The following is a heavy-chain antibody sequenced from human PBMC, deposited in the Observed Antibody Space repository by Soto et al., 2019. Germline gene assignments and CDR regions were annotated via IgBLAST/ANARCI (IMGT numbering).Heavy chain of an antibody. CDR3: ARVHRLFLEWLEYYFDY. J-gene: IGHJ4*02. D-gene: IGHD3-3*01. CDR2: INHSGST. CDR1: GGSFSGYY. V-gene: IGHV4-34*01. Sequence: SETLSLTCAVYGGSFSGYYWSWIRQPPGKGLEWIGEINHSGSTNYNPSLKSRVTISVDTSKNQFSLKLSSVTAADTAVYYCARVHRLFLEWLEYYFDYWGQGTLVTVSS.